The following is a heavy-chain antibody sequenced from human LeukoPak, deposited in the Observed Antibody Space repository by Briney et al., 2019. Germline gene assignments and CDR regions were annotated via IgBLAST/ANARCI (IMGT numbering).Heavy chain of an antibody. J-gene: IGHJ2*01. Sequence: PGGSLRLSCVASEFTFSTYWMSWVRQAPGKGLEWVANIYQDGSEKYYVDSVKGRFTVSRDNAKNSLYLQMNSLRAEDTAVYYCARTTRFYGDYGWYFDLWGRGTLVTVSS. D-gene: IGHD4-17*01. CDR3: ARTTRFYGDYGWYFDL. CDR1: EFTFSTYW. V-gene: IGHV3-7*01. CDR2: IYQDGSEK.